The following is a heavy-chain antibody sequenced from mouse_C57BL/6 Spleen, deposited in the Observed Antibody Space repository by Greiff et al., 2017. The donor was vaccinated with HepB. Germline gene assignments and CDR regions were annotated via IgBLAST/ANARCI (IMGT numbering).Heavy chain of an antibody. CDR2: INPNNGGT. D-gene: IGHD1-1*01. CDR1: GYTFTDYY. CDR3: ANYGSRGDY. J-gene: IGHJ4*01. Sequence: EVQLQQSGPELVKPGASVKISCKASGYTFTDYYMNWVKQSHGKSLEWIGDINPNNGGTSYNQKFKGKATLTVDKSSSTAYMELRSLTSEDSAVYYCANYGSRGDYWGQGTSVTVSS. V-gene: IGHV1-26*01.